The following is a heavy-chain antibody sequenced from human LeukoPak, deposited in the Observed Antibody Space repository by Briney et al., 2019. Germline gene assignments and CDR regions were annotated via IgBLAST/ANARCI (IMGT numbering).Heavy chain of an antibody. CDR3: ARGTYGTLFF. CDR2: ISYSGST. V-gene: IGHV4-59*01. D-gene: IGHD4-17*01. CDR1: AGSISGYY. J-gene: IGHJ4*02. Sequence: PSETLSLTCTVSAGSISGYYWTWVRQPPGKGLEWIGYISYSGSTNYNPSLQSRVTMSVDSSKNQFSLQLSTVTAADTATYYCARGTYGTLFFWGQGTLVPVSS.